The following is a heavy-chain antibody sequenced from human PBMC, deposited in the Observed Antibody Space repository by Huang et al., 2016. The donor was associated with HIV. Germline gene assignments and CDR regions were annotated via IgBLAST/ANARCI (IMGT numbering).Heavy chain of an antibody. D-gene: IGHD5-18*01. J-gene: IGHJ4*02. CDR2: SIALQDKT. Sequence: QVQLVQSGAEMKKSGSSVKVSCKASGGTVSSFSFTWVRQAPGHGLEWMGGSIALQDKTDLEQKVRGSVTLTADVATNTAFMELSGLTSQDTAVYYCARGVGNSNRGFDIWGRGTLVTVS. CDR3: ARGVGNSNRGFDI. V-gene: IGHV1-69*10. CDR1: GGTVSSFS.